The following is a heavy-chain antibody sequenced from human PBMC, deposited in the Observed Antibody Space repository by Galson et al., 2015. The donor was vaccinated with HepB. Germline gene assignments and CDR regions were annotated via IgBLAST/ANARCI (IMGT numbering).Heavy chain of an antibody. Sequence: SLRLSCAASGFTFSNSAMSWVRQAPGKGLEWVSAIDKTGGTTYYADSVKGRSTISRDNSKNTLYLQMNSLRTEDTAVFYCAKGFGVQSPSTTNKNWYFDLWGRGALVTVSS. CDR1: GFTFSNSA. CDR3: AKGFGVQSPSTTNKNWYFDL. CDR2: IDKTGGTT. J-gene: IGHJ2*01. V-gene: IGHV3-23*01. D-gene: IGHD3-3*01.